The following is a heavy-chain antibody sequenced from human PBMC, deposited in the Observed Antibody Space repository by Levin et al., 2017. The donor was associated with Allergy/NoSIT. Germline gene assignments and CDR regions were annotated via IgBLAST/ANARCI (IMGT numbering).Heavy chain of an antibody. CDR3: ARGGGSWFFDY. J-gene: IGHJ4*02. CDR1: EYTFTGYY. Sequence: GESLKISCQASEYTFTGYYIHWVRQAPGQGLEWMGRINPNSGDANYAQKFQGRATMTRDTSISTAYMELSRLRSDDTAVYYCARGGGSWFFDYWGQGTLVTVSS. V-gene: IGHV1-2*06. CDR2: INPNSGDA. D-gene: IGHD6-13*01.